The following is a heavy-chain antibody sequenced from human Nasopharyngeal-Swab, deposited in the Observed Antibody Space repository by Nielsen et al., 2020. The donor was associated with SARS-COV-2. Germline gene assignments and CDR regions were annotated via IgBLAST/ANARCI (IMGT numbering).Heavy chain of an antibody. D-gene: IGHD6-19*01. CDR1: GGSFSGYY. CDR3: ARIRQWLVNNWFDP. V-gene: IGHV4-34*01. Sequence: SETLSLTCAVYGGSFSGYYWSWIRQPPGKGLEWIGEINHSGSTNYNPSLKSRVTISVDTSKNQFSLKLSSATAADTAVYYCARIRQWLVNNWFDPWGQGTLVTVSS. CDR2: INHSGST. J-gene: IGHJ5*02.